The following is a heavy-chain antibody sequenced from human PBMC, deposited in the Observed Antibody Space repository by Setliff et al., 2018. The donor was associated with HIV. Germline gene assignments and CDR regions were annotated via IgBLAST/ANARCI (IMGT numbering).Heavy chain of an antibody. J-gene: IGHJ4*02. D-gene: IGHD3-3*01. Sequence: GASVKVSCKASGYTLSSHYIHWVRQAPGHRPEWVGWINPQTGGTNFAQKFQGRITMTSDTSVNTVFIELSRLKSDDTALYYCARDLRNSNTLFGVLNFVFDLWGQGTLVPSPQ. CDR2: INPQTGGT. CDR3: ARDLRNSNTLFGVLNFVFDL. V-gene: IGHV1-2*02. CDR1: GYTLSSHY.